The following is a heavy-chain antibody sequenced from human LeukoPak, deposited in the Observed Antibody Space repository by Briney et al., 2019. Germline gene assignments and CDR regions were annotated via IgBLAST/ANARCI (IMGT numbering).Heavy chain of an antibody. J-gene: IGHJ4*02. CDR2: IIPIFGTA. CDR1: GGTFSSYA. CDR3: ARDTYGGIRPFDY. D-gene: IGHD2-8*01. V-gene: IGHV1-69*05. Sequence: SSVKVSCKASGGTFSSYAISWGRQAPGQGLEWMGRIIPIFGTANYAQKFQGRVTITTDASTSTAYMELSSLRSEDTAVYYCARDTYGGIRPFDYWGQGTLVTVSS.